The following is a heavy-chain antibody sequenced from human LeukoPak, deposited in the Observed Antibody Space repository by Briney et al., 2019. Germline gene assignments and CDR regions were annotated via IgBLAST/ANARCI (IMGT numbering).Heavy chain of an antibody. D-gene: IGHD1-1*01. CDR1: GDSTTTDNFF. V-gene: IGHV4-61*02. Sequence: PSETLSLTCTVSGDSTTTDNFFWTWIRQPAGKGLEWIGRVKPSGGTDYNPSLTSRVIISVDTSRTQYSLRLSSVTAADTAVYYCARYRSGYLDYWGQGTLVTVSS. J-gene: IGHJ4*02. CDR3: ARYRSGYLDY. CDR2: VKPSGGT.